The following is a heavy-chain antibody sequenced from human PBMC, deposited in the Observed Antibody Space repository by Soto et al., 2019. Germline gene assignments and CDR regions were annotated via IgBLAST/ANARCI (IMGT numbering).Heavy chain of an antibody. CDR1: GYTLTELS. J-gene: IGHJ4*02. V-gene: IGHV1-24*01. CDR3: ATARVGVGPFDY. Sequence: GASVKVSCKVSGYTLTELSMHWVRQAPGKGLEWMGGFDPEDGETIYAQKFQGRVTMTEDTSTDTAYMELSSLRSEVTALYYCATARVGVGPFDYWGQGTLVTVSS. D-gene: IGHD2-15*01. CDR2: FDPEDGET.